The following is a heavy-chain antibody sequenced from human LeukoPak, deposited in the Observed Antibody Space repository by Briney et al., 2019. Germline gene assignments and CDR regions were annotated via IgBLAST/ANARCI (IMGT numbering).Heavy chain of an antibody. D-gene: IGHD6-6*01. Sequence: GGSLRLSCRTSGFILSNYGMNWVRQAPGKGPEWVSGISGGGGGTYYADSVKGRFTISRVNSKNTVFLQMDSLRVEDTAVYYCAKSVEYSNYRKFGDWGQGTLVTVSS. V-gene: IGHV3-23*01. CDR1: GFILSNYG. CDR3: AKSVEYSNYRKFGD. CDR2: ISGGGGGT. J-gene: IGHJ4*02.